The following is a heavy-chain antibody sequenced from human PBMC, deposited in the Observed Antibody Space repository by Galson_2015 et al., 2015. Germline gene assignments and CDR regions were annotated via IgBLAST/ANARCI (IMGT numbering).Heavy chain of an antibody. V-gene: IGHV4-34*01. CDR2: INHSGST. D-gene: IGHD5-18*01. CDR3: ARLRGYSYDLGL. Sequence: ETLSLTCAVYGGSFSGYYWSWIRQPPGKGLEWIGEINHSGSTNYNPSLKSRVTISVDTSKNQFSLKLSSVTAADTAVYYCARLRGYSYDLGLWGQGTMVTVSS. CDR1: GGSFSGYY. J-gene: IGHJ3*01.